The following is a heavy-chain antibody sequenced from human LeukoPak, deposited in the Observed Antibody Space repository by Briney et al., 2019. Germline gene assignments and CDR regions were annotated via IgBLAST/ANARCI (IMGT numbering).Heavy chain of an antibody. CDR1: GFTFSDHY. CDR2: TRNKANSYTT. CDR3: ARTVMVYGSGSYDY. V-gene: IGHV3-72*01. D-gene: IGHD3-10*01. Sequence: GGSLRLSCAASGFTFSDHYMDWVRQAPGKGLEWVGRTRNKANSYTTEYAASVKGRFTISRDDSKNSLYLQMNSLRAEDTAVYYCARTVMVYGSGSYDYWGQGTLVTVSS. J-gene: IGHJ4*02.